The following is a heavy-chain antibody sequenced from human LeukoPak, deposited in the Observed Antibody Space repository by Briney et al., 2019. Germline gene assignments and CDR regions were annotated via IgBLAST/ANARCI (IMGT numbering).Heavy chain of an antibody. V-gene: IGHV3-30-3*02. CDR3: AKSRAWFDP. CDR1: GFTFSSYA. J-gene: IGHJ5*02. CDR2: ISYDGSNK. Sequence: PGRSLRLSCAASGFTFSSYAMHWVRQAPGKGLEWVAVISYDGSNKYYADSVKGRFTISRDNSKNTLYLQMNSLRAEDTAVYYCAKSRAWFDPWGQGTLVTVSS.